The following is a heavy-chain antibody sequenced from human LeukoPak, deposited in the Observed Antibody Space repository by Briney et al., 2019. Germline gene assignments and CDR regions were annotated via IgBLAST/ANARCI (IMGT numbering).Heavy chain of an antibody. CDR2: INPNSGGT. CDR3: ARVGRLWPNQRFDY. V-gene: IGHV1-2*02. Sequence: ASVKVSCKASGYTFTGYYMHWVRQAPGQGLEWMGWINPNSGGTNYAQKFQGRVTMTRDTSISTAYMEMSRLRSDDTAVYYCARVGRLWPNQRFDYWGQGTLVTVSS. D-gene: IGHD5-18*01. CDR1: GYTFTGYY. J-gene: IGHJ4*02.